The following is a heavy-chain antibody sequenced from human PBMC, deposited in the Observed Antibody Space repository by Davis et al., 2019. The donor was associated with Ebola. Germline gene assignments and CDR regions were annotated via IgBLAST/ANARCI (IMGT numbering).Heavy chain of an antibody. J-gene: IGHJ4*02. CDR1: GGSVSSGRYY. CDR2: IYYNGNT. CDR3: ARGGGGYSYGSPGY. V-gene: IGHV4-61*01. Sequence: MPSETLSLTCTVSGGSVSSGRYYWNWVRQSPGKGLEWIGYIYYNGNTNYNPSLKSRVTISVDTSKNQFSLKLSSVTAADTAVYYCARGGGGYSYGSPGYWGQGTLVTVSS. D-gene: IGHD5-18*01.